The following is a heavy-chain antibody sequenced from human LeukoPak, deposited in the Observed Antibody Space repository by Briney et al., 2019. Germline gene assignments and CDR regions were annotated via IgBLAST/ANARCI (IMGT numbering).Heavy chain of an antibody. Sequence: PSETLSLTCTVSGVTISSGGYYWSCIRQHPGKDLEWIGYIYYSGSTYYNPSLKSRVTISVDTSKNQVSLKLSSVTAADTAVYYCARGTPPALGDYGDYPFDYWGQGTLVTVSS. CDR2: IYYSGST. CDR1: GVTISSGGYY. J-gene: IGHJ4*02. CDR3: ARGTPPALGDYGDYPFDY. V-gene: IGHV4-31*03. D-gene: IGHD4-17*01.